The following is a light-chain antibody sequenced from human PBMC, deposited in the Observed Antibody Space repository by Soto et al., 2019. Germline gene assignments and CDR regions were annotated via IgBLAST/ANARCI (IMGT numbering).Light chain of an antibody. CDR2: GAS. CDR1: KGGSTN. Sequence: ERVITKSPSTLSLYPEERATLSCRSHKGGSTNFAWYQQRPGQAPGLLFYGASIRATAIPDRFTASGSGTEFTLTISSLESEDFAVYYCQQYDPSPRTFGQGTKVDIK. V-gene: IGKV3D-15*01. J-gene: IGKJ1*01. CDR3: QQYDPSPRT.